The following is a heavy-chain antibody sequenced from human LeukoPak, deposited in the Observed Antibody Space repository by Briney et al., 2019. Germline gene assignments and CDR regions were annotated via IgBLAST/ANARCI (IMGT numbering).Heavy chain of an antibody. V-gene: IGHV3-48*03. J-gene: IGHJ4*02. D-gene: IGHD2-21*02. CDR2: ITSSASTI. CDR3: ASLTSPLNY. CDR1: GFTFSSCQ. Sequence: GGSLRLSCAASGFTFSSCQMNWVRQAPGKGLEWVSYITSSASTIYYADSVKGRFTISRDNAKNSLYLQMNSLRAEDTAVYYCASLTSPLNYWGQGTLVTVSS.